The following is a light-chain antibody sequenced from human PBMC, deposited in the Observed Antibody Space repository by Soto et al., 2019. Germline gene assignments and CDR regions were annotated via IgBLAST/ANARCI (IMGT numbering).Light chain of an antibody. CDR3: QQYNNWPRT. J-gene: IGKJ1*01. Sequence: EIVMTQSPATLSVSPGERATLSCRASQSVSNNLAWYQQKPGQAPRLLIYGASTRATGIPARFSGSGSGTDFTLTISSLQAEDVALYYCQQYNNWPRTFGQGTKVDIK. CDR1: QSVSNN. V-gene: IGKV3-15*01. CDR2: GAS.